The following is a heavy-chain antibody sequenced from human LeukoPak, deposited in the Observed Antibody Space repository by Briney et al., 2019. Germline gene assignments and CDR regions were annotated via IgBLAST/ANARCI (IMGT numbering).Heavy chain of an antibody. CDR3: AREAALRYFDWLLGYYFDY. V-gene: IGHV1-69*13. CDR2: IIPIFGTA. CDR1: GGTFSIYA. D-gene: IGHD3-9*01. Sequence: SVKVSCKASGGTFSIYAISWVRQAPGQGLEWMGGIIPIFGTANYAQKFQGRVTITADESTSTAYMELSSLRSEDTAVYYCAREAALRYFDWLLGYYFDYWGQGTLVTVSS. J-gene: IGHJ4*02.